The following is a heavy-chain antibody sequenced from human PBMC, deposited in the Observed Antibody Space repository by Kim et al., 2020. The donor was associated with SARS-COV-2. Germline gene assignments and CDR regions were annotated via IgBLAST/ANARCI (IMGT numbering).Heavy chain of an antibody. CDR1: GFTFSDYY. J-gene: IGHJ2*01. CDR2: ISSSSSYT. Sequence: GGSLRLSCAASGFTFSDYYMSWIRQAPGKGLEWVSYISSSSSYTNYADSVKGRFTISRDNAKNSLYLQMYSLRAEDTAVYYCARDTGLRYFDWLQDWYFDLWGRGTLVTVSS. CDR3: ARDTGLRYFDWLQDWYFDL. D-gene: IGHD3-9*01. V-gene: IGHV3-11*06.